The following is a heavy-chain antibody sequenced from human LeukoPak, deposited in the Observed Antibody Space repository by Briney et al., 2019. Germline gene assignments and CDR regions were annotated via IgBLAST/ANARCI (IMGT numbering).Heavy chain of an antibody. CDR1: GFTYDEYG. CDR2: ISGSGGST. J-gene: IGHJ4*02. CDR3: AKEVRMFGSGSFDY. V-gene: IGHV3-23*01. Sequence: PGGSLRLSCAVSGFTYDEYGMSWVRQAPGKGLEWVSAISGSGGSTYYADSVKGRFTISRDNSKNTLYLQMNSLRAEDTAVYYCAKEVRMFGSGSFDYWGQGTLVTVSS. D-gene: IGHD3-10*01.